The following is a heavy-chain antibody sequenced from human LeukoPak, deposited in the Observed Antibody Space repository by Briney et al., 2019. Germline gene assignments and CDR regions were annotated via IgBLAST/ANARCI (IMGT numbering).Heavy chain of an antibody. J-gene: IGHJ4*02. CDR1: GGSISSYY. V-gene: IGHV4-59*01. CDR2: IYYSGST. CDR3: ASTKYNYYYGSGSYYAYFDY. Sequence: PSETLSLTCTVSGGSISSYYWSWIRQPPGKGLEWIGYIYYSGSTNYNPSLKSRVTISVDTSKNQFSLKLSSVTAADTAVYYCASTKYNYYYGSGSYYAYFDYWGQGTLVTVSS. D-gene: IGHD3-10*01.